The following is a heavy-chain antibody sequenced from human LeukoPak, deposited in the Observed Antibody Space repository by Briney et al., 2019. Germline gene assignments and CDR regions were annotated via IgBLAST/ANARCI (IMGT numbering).Heavy chain of an antibody. V-gene: IGHV4-59*01. CDR2: IYNTVTT. CDR3: ARARTLYFFDY. Sequence: PSETLSLTCTVSGDSISSYYWSWIRQSPEKGLEWIGYIYNTVTTDYNPSLKSRVTISVDTSKNQFSLKLTSVTAADTALYYCARARTLYFFDYWGQGTLVTVSS. J-gene: IGHJ4*02. CDR1: GDSISSYY. D-gene: IGHD1-1*01.